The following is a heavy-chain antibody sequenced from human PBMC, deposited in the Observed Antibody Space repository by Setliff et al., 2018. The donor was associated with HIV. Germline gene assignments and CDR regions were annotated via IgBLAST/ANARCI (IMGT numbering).Heavy chain of an antibody. V-gene: IGHV4-38-2*01. D-gene: IGHD3-22*01. CDR2: FYHSGST. CDR3: ARQFGSGFYFDS. CDR1: GYSISSGYY. J-gene: IGHJ4*02. Sequence: PSETLSLTCAVSGYSISSGYYWGWVRQPPEKGLEWIGSFYHSGSTYYNPSLKSRVTMSVDTSKKQFSLKLSSVTAADTAVYYCARQFGSGFYFDSWGRGTLVTVSS.